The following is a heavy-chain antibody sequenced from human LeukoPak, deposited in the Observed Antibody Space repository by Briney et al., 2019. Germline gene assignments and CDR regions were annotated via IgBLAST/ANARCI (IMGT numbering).Heavy chain of an antibody. V-gene: IGHV1-2*02. CDR2: INPNSGGT. J-gene: IGHJ5*02. CDR1: GYTFTGYY. CDR3: ARNSEDYYDSSGPFDP. D-gene: IGHD3-22*01. Sequence: GASVKVSCKASGYTFTGYYMHWVRQAPGQGLEWMGWINPNSGGTNYAQKFQGRVTMTRDTSISTAYMELSRLRSDDTAVYYCARNSEDYYDSSGPFDPWGQGTLVTVSS.